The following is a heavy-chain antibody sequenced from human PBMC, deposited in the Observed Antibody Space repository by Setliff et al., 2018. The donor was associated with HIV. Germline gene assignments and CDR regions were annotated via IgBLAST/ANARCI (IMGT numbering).Heavy chain of an antibody. J-gene: IGHJ4*02. CDR1: GGSISNFY. Sequence: SETLSLTCSVSGGSISNFYWSWIRQPPGKGLEWVGHIYSTGDTNYNPSLKSRVTLSADTSKNQLSLSLPSVTAADTAVYYCARVRLTMIMMVDYFDQWGQGTLVTVSS. CDR3: ARVRLTMIMMVDYFDQ. D-gene: IGHD3-22*01. V-gene: IGHV4-4*07. CDR2: IYSTGDT.